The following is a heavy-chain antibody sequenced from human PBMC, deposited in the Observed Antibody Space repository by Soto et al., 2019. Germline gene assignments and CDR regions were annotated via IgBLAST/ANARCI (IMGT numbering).Heavy chain of an antibody. CDR1: GFTFSSYG. J-gene: IGHJ4*02. V-gene: IGHV3-30*18. D-gene: IGHD4-17*01. Sequence: QVQLVESGGGVVQPGRSLRLSCAASGFTFSSYGMHWVRQAPGKGLEWVAVISYDGSNKYYADSVKGRFTISRDNSKNTLYLQMNSLRAEDTAVYYWGKDLSYYCDYGLDYWGQGTLFTVSS. CDR2: ISYDGSNK. CDR3: GKDLSYYCDYGLDY.